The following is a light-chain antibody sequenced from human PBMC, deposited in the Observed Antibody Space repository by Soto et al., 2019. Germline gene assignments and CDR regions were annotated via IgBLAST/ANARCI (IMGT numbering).Light chain of an antibody. V-gene: IGKV3-20*01. CDR2: GAS. CDR1: QSVSSSY. Sequence: EIVLTQSPGALSLSPGERATLSCGASQSVSSSYLAWYQQNPGQAPRLLIYGASTRATGIPDRFSGSGSGTDFTLTISRLEPEVFGDDYRRQHRSSPPTFAPGPEVDIK. CDR3: RQHRSSPPT. J-gene: IGKJ1*01.